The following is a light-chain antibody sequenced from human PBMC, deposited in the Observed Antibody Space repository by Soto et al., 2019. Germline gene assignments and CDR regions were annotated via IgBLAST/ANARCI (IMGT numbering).Light chain of an antibody. CDR3: QQRSNWPRT. J-gene: IGKJ1*01. V-gene: IGKV3-11*01. CDR2: DAS. CDR1: QRVSRY. Sequence: EIVLTQSPATLSLSPGEIATLSCRASQRVSRYLAWYQQKPGQTPRLLIYDASNRATGIPARFSGSGSGTDFTLAISSLEPGDFAVYDCQQRSNWPRTFGQGTKVEI.